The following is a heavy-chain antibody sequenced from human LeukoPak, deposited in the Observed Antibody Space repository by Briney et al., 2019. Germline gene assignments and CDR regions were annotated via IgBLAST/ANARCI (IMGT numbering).Heavy chain of an antibody. CDR1: GFTFSSYA. Sequence: QAGGSLRLSCAASGFTFSSYAMSWVRQALGKGLEWVSAISGSGGSTYYADSVKDRFTISRDNSKNTLYLQMNSLRAEDTAVYYCAGRTYCSSTSCDRLYYYYYYMDVWGKGTTVTVSS. D-gene: IGHD2-2*02. CDR2: ISGSGGST. V-gene: IGHV3-23*01. J-gene: IGHJ6*03. CDR3: AGRTYCSSTSCDRLYYYYYYMDV.